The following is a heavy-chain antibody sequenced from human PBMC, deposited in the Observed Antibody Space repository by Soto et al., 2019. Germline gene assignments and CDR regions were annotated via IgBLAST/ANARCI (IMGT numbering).Heavy chain of an antibody. J-gene: IGHJ4*02. Sequence: SETLSLTCTVSGGSISSGDYYWSWFRQPPGKGLEWIGYIYYSGSTYYNPSLKSRVTISVDTSKNQFSLKLSSVTAADTAVYYCASNSSGYTFYDYWGQGTLVTVSS. D-gene: IGHD5-18*01. CDR2: IYYSGST. CDR1: GGSISSGDYY. CDR3: ASNSSGYTFYDY. V-gene: IGHV4-30-4*01.